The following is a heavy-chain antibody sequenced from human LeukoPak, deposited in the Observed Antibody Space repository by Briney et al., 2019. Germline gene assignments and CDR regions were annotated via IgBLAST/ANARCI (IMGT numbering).Heavy chain of an antibody. CDR1: GFTFSSYS. D-gene: IGHD2-2*01. CDR3: ASFESVPAATYYYYMDV. J-gene: IGHJ6*03. Sequence: PGGSLRLSRAASGFTFSSYSMNWVRQAPGKGLEWVSSISSSSSYIYYADSVKGRFTISRDNAKNSLYLQMNSLRAEDTAVYYCASFESVPAATYYYYMDVWGKGTTVTVSS. CDR2: ISSSSSYI. V-gene: IGHV3-21*01.